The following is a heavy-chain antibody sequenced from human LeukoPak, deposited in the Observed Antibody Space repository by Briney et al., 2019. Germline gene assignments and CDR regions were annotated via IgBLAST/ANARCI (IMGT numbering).Heavy chain of an antibody. CDR1: GFTFSSYA. CDR3: ARAVSSSWFSPHYGMDV. V-gene: IGHV3-33*08. CDR2: IWYDGSNK. Sequence: GGSLRLSCAASGFTFSSYAMSWVRQTPGKGLEWVAVIWYDGSNKYYADSVKGRFTISRDNSKNTLYLQMNSLRAEDTAVYYCARAVSSSWFSPHYGMDVWGQGTTVTVSS. J-gene: IGHJ6*02. D-gene: IGHD6-13*01.